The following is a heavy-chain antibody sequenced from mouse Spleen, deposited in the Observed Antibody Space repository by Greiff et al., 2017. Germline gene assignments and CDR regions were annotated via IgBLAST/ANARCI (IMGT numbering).Heavy chain of an antibody. D-gene: IGHD4-1*01. Sequence: QVQLQQSGAELVRPGASVKLSCKASGYTFTDYYINWVKQRPGQGLEWIARIYPGSGNTYYNEKFKGKATLTAEKSSSTAYMQLSSLTSEDSAVYFCARSRLTGTDWGQGTLVTVSA. V-gene: IGHV1-76*01. CDR2: IYPGSGNT. CDR3: ARSRLTGTD. CDR1: GYTFTDYY. J-gene: IGHJ3*01.